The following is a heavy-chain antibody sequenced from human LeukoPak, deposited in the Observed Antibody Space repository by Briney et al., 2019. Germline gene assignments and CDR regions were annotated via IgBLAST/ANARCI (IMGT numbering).Heavy chain of an antibody. Sequence: GGSLRLSCAASGFTFSSYEMNWVRQAPGKGLEWVSYISSIRSTIYYPDSVKWRCTISRDNAKNSLYLQMNSLRAEDTAVYYCARDRIAVAADWGQGTLVTVSS. J-gene: IGHJ4*02. V-gene: IGHV3-48*03. CDR1: GFTFSSYE. CDR2: ISSIRSTI. D-gene: IGHD6-19*01. CDR3: ARDRIAVAAD.